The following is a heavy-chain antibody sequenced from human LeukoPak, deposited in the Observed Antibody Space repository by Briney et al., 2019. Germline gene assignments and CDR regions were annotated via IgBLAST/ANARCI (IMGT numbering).Heavy chain of an antibody. CDR1: GGSSSSSSYY. V-gene: IGHV4-39*01. CDR2: IYYSGST. J-gene: IGHJ4*02. D-gene: IGHD4-23*01. Sequence: SETLSLTCTVSGGSSSSSSYYWGWIRQPPGKGLEWIGSIYYSGSTYYNPSLKSRVTTSVDTSKNQFSLKLSSVTAADTAVYYCARQTGYGGNFPSFFYWGQGTLVTVSS. CDR3: ARQTGYGGNFPSFFY.